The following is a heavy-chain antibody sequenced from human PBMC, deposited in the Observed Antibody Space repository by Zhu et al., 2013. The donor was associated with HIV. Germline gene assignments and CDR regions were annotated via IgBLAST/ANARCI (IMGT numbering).Heavy chain of an antibody. D-gene: IGHD2-2*02. V-gene: IGHV1-69*01. J-gene: IGHJ6*02. Sequence: QLVQSGPEVKKPGTSVKVSCKASGGTFSSYAISWVRQAPGQGLEWMGGIIPIFGTANYAQKFQGRVTITADDSMSTAYMELSSLRSDDTAVYYCARGTLRDSLGLPVVPAAIHGDFYYDMDVWGQGTTVTVS. CDR1: GGTFSSYA. CDR3: ARGTLRDSLGLPVVPAAIHGDFYYDMDV. CDR2: IIPIFGTA.